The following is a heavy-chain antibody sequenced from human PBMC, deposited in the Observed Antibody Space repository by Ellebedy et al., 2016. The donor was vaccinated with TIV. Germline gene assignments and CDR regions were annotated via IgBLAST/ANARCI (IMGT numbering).Heavy chain of an antibody. J-gene: IGHJ6*02. CDR2: NIPIFGTT. CDR1: GGTFSSYA. Sequence: AASVKVSCKASGGTFSSYAISWVRQAPGQGLEWMGGNIPIFGTTNYAQQFQGRVTITADDSTSTAYMELSSLRSEDTAVYYCQLDFYYYGMDVWGQGTTVTVSS. CDR3: QLDFYYYGMDV. V-gene: IGHV1-69*13.